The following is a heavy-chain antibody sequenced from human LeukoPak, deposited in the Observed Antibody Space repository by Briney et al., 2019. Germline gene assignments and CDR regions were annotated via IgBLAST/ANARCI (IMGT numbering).Heavy chain of an antibody. J-gene: IGHJ4*02. CDR2: ISRNGGST. V-gene: IGHV3-64*04. CDR3: TRLLPSSHHFFDS. CDR1: GFTFNSYP. Sequence: GGSLRLSCSAPGFTFNSYPVHWVRQAPGKGLEYVSGISRNGGSTYYADSVKGRFTISRDNSKNTLYLQMDSLRAEDTAVYYCTRLLPSSHHFFDSWGQGTLVTVSS. D-gene: IGHD6-6*01.